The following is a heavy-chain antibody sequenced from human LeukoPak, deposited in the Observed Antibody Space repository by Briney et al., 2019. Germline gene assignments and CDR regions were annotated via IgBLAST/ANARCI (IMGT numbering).Heavy chain of an antibody. V-gene: IGHV5-51*01. CDR1: GYSFTSYW. CDR2: TYPGDSDT. D-gene: IGHD3-22*01. CDR3: ARHDSSGYYGMDV. J-gene: IGHJ6*02. Sequence: GESLKISCKGSGYSFTSYWIGWVRQMPGKGLEWVGITYPGDSDTRYSPSFQGQVTISADKSISTAYLQWSSLKASDTAMYYCARHDSSGYYGMDVWGQGTTVTVSS.